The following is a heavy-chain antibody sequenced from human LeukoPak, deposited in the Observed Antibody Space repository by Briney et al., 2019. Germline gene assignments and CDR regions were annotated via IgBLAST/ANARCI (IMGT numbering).Heavy chain of an antibody. CDR1: GFTFSSYW. Sequence: GGSLSLSCAASGFTFSSYWMHWVRQAPGKGLVWVAFIRYDGSNKYYADSVKGRFTISRDNSKNTLYLQMNSLRAEDTAVYYCAKDLYCSSTSCPPDAFDIWGQGTMVTVSS. V-gene: IGHV3-30*02. D-gene: IGHD2-2*01. CDR2: IRYDGSNK. J-gene: IGHJ3*02. CDR3: AKDLYCSSTSCPPDAFDI.